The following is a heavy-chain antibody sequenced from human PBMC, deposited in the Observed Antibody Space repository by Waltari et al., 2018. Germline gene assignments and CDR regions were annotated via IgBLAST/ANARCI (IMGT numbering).Heavy chain of an antibody. D-gene: IGHD6-6*01. CDR2: INHSGST. V-gene: IGHV4-34*01. Sequence: QVQLQQWGAGLLQPSETLSLTCAVYGGSFSGYYWSWIRQPPGKGLEWIGEINHSGSTNYNPSLKSRVTISVDTSKNQFSLKLSSVTAADTAVYYCARGRIAARPFDYWGQGTLVTVSS. CDR3: ARGRIAARPFDY. J-gene: IGHJ4*02. CDR1: GGSFSGYY.